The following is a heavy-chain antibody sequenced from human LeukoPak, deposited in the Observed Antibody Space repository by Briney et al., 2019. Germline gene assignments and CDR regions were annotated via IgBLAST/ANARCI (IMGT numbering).Heavy chain of an antibody. CDR1: GFTFSSYW. CDR2: INSDGSST. J-gene: IGHJ5*02. Sequence: PGGSLRLSCAASGFTFSSYWMHWVRQAPGKGLVWVSRINSDGSSTSYADSVKGRFTISRDNAKNTLFLQMNSLRADDTAVYYCARVKVEMATIGWLDPWGQGTLVTVSS. D-gene: IGHD5-24*01. V-gene: IGHV3-74*01. CDR3: ARVKVEMATIGWLDP.